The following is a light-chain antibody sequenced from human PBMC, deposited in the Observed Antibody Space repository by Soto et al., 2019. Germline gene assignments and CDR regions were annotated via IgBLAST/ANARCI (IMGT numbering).Light chain of an antibody. CDR2: DAS. Sequence: EIVLTQSPATLSLSPVERATLSCMASQSVSSYLAWYQQRPGQAPRLLIYDASNRATGIPVRFSGSGSGTDYTLTITNLESEDFAVYYCQQRSNWPWTFGQGTKVDIK. CDR1: QSVSSY. CDR3: QQRSNWPWT. V-gene: IGKV3-11*01. J-gene: IGKJ1*01.